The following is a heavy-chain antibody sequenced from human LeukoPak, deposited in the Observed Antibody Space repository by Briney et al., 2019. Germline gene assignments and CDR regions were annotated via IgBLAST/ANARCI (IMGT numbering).Heavy chain of an antibody. J-gene: IGHJ4*02. D-gene: IGHD2-2*01. CDR1: GVIFSSYW. CDR2: INSDGSST. CDR3: ARRVVVPAAPYYFDY. V-gene: IGHV3-74*01. Sequence: PGGSLRLSCAASGVIFSSYWMHWVRQAPGKGLVWVSRINSDGSSTSYADSVKGRFTISRDTAKNTLYLQMNTLRPAHTAVYYCARRVVVPAAPYYFDYWGQATLVTVSS.